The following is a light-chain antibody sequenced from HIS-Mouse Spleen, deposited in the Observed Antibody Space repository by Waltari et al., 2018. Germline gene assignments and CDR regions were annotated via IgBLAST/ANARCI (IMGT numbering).Light chain of an antibody. CDR3: QQSYSTPRT. V-gene: IGKV1-39*01. CDR2: AAS. CDR1: QSISSY. Sequence: DIQMTQSPSSLSASVGDRVTITCRVSQSISSYLNWYQQKPGKAPKLLIYAASSLQSWVPSRFSGSGSGTDFTLTISSLQPEDFATYYCQQSYSTPRTFGQGTKVEIK. J-gene: IGKJ1*01.